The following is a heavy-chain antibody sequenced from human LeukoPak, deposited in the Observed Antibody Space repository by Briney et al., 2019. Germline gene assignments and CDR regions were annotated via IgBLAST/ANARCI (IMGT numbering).Heavy chain of an antibody. Sequence: GASVKVSCKASGGTFISYAISWVRQAPGQGLEWMGGIIPIFGTANYAQKFQGRVTITTDESTSTAYMELSSLRSEDTAVYYCARVEYSSSSGYYYYYMDVWGKGTTVTVSS. CDR3: ARVEYSSSSGYYYYYMDV. V-gene: IGHV1-69*05. CDR1: GGTFISYA. J-gene: IGHJ6*03. CDR2: IIPIFGTA. D-gene: IGHD6-6*01.